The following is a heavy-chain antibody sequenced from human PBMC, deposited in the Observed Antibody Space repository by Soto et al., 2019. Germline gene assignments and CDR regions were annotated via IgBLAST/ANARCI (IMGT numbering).Heavy chain of an antibody. CDR1: GGSISSGDCY. V-gene: IGHV4-30-4*01. D-gene: IGHD3-10*01. J-gene: IGHJ4*02. CDR3: ARVGYGSGTHIDY. Sequence: SETLSLTCTVSGGSISSGDCYWNWIRQPPGKGLEWIGFIYYSGSTYYNPSLESRVTMSVDTSKNQFSLKLSSVTAADTAVYYCARVGYGSGTHIDYWGQGTLVTVSS. CDR2: IYYSGST.